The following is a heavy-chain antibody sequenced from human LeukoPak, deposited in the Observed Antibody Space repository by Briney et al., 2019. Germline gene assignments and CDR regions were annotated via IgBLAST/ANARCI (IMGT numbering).Heavy chain of an antibody. J-gene: IGHJ6*03. CDR3: ARGDYYYYYMDV. CDR2: ISSSSSSI. CDR1: GLTFSSYS. V-gene: IGHV3-48*04. Sequence: PGGSLRLSCAVSGLTFSSYSMNWVRQAPGKGLEWVSYISSSSSSIYYPDSVKGRFTVSRDNGKNSLYLQMNSLRAEDTAVYYCARGDYYYYYMDVWGKGTTVSVPS.